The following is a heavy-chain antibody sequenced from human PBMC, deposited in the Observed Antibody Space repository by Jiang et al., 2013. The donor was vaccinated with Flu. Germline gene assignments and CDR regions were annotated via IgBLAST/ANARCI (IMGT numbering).Heavy chain of an antibody. CDR3: ARRGQLWLGGYYFDY. CDR1: GGSITSGDYY. V-gene: IGHV4-30-4*01. D-gene: IGHD4-23*01. J-gene: IGHJ4*02. Sequence: GSGLVKPSQTLSLTCTVSGGSITSGDYYWSWIRQPPGKGPEWIGYMYSNGGTFYNPALRSRVSISMDPSMNQFSLSLSSVTAADTAVYYCARRGQLWLGGYYFDYWGREPWSP. CDR2: MYSNGGT.